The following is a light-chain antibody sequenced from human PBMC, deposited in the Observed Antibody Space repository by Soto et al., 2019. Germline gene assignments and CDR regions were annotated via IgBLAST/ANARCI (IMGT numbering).Light chain of an antibody. CDR3: QQHSHWPTWT. Sequence: EVVLTQSPATLSLSPGERATLSCRASENVRTFVDWYQQKPGQAPRLLIYGASNRATGIPARFSGSGSGTDSTLTISNLEPEDFAVYYCQQHSHWPTWTFGQGTKVDIX. J-gene: IGKJ1*01. CDR2: GAS. CDR1: ENVRTF. V-gene: IGKV3-11*01.